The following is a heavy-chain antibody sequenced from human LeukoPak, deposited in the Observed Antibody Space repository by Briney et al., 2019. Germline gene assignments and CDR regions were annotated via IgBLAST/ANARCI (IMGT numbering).Heavy chain of an antibody. D-gene: IGHD3-3*01. V-gene: IGHV1-2*02. J-gene: IGHJ4*02. CDR1: GYTFTGYY. Sequence: GASVKVSCKASGYTFTGYYMHWVRQAPGQGLEWMGWINPNSGGTNYAQKFQGRVTMTRDTSISTAYMELSRLRSDDTAVYYCARGRIHYDPYPLFDYWGQGTLVTVCS. CDR3: ARGRIHYDPYPLFDY. CDR2: INPNSGGT.